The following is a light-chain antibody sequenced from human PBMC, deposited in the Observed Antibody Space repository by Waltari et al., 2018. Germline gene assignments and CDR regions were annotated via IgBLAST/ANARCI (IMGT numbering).Light chain of an antibody. V-gene: IGLV1-40*01. CDR1: GAGYD. J-gene: IGLJ1*01. Sequence: QSVLTQPPSVSGAPGQRVTISCTGIGAGYDVHWYQQLPGTAPRLLIHGNSNRPSGVPDRFSGSKSGTSASLAITGLQAEDEADYYCQSYDSSLSAFYVFGTGTKVTVL. CDR2: GNS. CDR3: QSYDSSLSAFYV.